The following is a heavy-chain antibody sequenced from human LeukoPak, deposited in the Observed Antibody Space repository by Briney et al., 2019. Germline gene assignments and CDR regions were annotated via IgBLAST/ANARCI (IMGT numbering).Heavy chain of an antibody. J-gene: IGHJ4*02. CDR3: ARGSSTINY. CDR2: IYYSGST. D-gene: IGHD2-2*01. V-gene: IGHV4-59*01. CDR1: GGSISSFY. Sequence: SETLSLTCTVSGGSISSFYWSWIRQPPGKGLEWIGYIYYSGSTNYNPSLKSRVTISVDTSKSQFSLKVRSVTAADTAVYFCARGSSTINYWGQGTLVTVSS.